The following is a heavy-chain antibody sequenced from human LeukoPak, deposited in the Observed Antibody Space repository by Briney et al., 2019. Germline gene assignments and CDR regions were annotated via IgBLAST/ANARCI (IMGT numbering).Heavy chain of an antibody. CDR3: ARALSTKLYKEYSYFDY. D-gene: IGHD3-3*01. V-gene: IGHV4-39*07. CDR1: GDSAITTFYY. CDR2: IYYSGST. J-gene: IGHJ4*02. Sequence: KTSETLSLTCTVSGDSAITTFYYWAWIRQSPGKGLEWIGTIYYSGSTYYNPSLKSRITLSVDTSKNQFSLKLSSVTAADTAVYYCARALSTKLYKEYSYFDYWGQGTLVTVSS.